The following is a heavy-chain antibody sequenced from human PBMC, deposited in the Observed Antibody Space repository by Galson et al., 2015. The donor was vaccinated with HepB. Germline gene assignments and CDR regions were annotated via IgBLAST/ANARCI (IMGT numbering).Heavy chain of an antibody. CDR1: GFTFSTYY. CDR2: ISSSSSTI. Sequence: SLRLSCAASGFTFSTYYMNWVRQAPGKGLEWVSDISSSSSTIYYADSVKGRLTISRDNARNSVYLQMKSLRVEDTAIYYCARDPSSDWYIDYWGQGTLVTVSS. J-gene: IGHJ4*02. D-gene: IGHD6-19*01. V-gene: IGHV3-48*04. CDR3: ARDPSSDWYIDY.